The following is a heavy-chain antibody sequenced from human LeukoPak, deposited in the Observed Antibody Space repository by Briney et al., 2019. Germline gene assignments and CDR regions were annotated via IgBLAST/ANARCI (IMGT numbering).Heavy chain of an antibody. D-gene: IGHD5-12*01. CDR2: ISGSGHDI. V-gene: IGHV3-11*05. Sequence: PGGSLRLSCAASGFTFSDSYMTWVRQAPGKGVEWVAYISGSGHDINYSDSVKGRFTISRDNAKNSLYLQMNSLRAEDTALYYCAKDIDIVATRYYFDYWGQGTLVTVSS. CDR3: AKDIDIVATRYYFDY. J-gene: IGHJ4*02. CDR1: GFTFSDSY.